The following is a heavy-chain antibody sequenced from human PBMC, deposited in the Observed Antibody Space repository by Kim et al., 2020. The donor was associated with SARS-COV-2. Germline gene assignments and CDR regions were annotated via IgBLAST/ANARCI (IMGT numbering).Heavy chain of an antibody. J-gene: IGHJ5*02. V-gene: IGHV1-2*04. CDR3: ARDVQGSGKRWFDP. CDR2: INPNSGGT. Sequence: SVKVSCKASGYTFTGYYMHWVRQAPGQGLEWMGWINPNSGGTNYAQKFQGWVTMTRDTSISTAYMELSRLRSDDTAVYYCARDVQGSGKRWFDPWGQGTLVTVSS. CDR1: GYTFTGYY. D-gene: IGHD2-15*01.